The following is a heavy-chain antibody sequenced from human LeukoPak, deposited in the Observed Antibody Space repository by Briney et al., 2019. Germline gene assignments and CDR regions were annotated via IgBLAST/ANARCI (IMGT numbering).Heavy chain of an antibody. CDR1: GFPFDDYG. CDR3: ARDRGGSYYFDY. CDR2: INWNGGST. Sequence: PGGSLRLSCAVSGFPFDDYGMRWVRQAPGEGLEWVSGINWNGGSTGYADSVKGRITISRDNAKNSLYLQMNSLRAEDTALYYCARDRGGSYYFDYWGQGTLVTVSS. D-gene: IGHD1-26*01. V-gene: IGHV3-20*04. J-gene: IGHJ4*02.